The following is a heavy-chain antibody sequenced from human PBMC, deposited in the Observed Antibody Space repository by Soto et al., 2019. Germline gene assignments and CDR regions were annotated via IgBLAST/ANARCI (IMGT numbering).Heavy chain of an antibody. CDR2: IRSKANSYAT. Sequence: EVQLVESGGGLVQPGGSLRLSCAASGITFSGSAMHWVRQASGKGLEWVGCIRSKANSYATAYAASVKGRFTLSRDDSNTTAYLQMNSLKTDDTAVYYCTSVGLNDDGANDFWGKRTLVTVAS. CDR1: GITFSGSA. CDR3: TSVGLNDDGANDF. J-gene: IGHJ4*02. V-gene: IGHV3-73*02. D-gene: IGHD1-1*01.